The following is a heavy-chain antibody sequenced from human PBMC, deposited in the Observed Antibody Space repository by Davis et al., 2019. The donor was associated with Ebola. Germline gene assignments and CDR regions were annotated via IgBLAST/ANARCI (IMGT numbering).Heavy chain of an antibody. D-gene: IGHD6-13*01. V-gene: IGHV4-4*02. CDR1: GGSISSSNW. CDR2: IYHSGST. J-gene: IGHJ6*02. CDR3: ARVRIAAAGEQIYYYYYYGMDV. Sequence: PSETLSLTCAVSGGSISSSNWWSWVRQPPGKGLEWIGEIYHSGSTNYNPSLKSRVTISVDKSKNQFSLKLSSVTAADTAVYYCARVRIAAAGEQIYYYYYYGMDVWGQGTTVTVSS.